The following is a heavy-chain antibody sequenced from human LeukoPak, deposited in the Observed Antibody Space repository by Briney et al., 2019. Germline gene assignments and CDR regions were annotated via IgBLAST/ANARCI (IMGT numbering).Heavy chain of an antibody. J-gene: IGHJ4*02. D-gene: IGHD3-10*01. V-gene: IGHV1-69*13. CDR1: GYTFTSYY. CDR3: ARALILWYFDY. Sequence: ASVKVSCKASGYTFTSYYMHWVRQAPGQGLEWMGGIIPIFGTANYAQKFQGRVTITADESTSTAYMELSSLRSEDTAVYYCARALILWYFDYWGQGTLVTVSS. CDR2: IIPIFGTA.